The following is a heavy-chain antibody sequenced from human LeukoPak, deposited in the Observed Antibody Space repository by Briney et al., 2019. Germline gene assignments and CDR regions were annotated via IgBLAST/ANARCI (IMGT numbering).Heavy chain of an antibody. V-gene: IGHV4-39*01. Sequence: PSETLSLTCTVSGGSISSSSYYWGWIRQPPGKGLEWIGSIYYSGSTYYNPSLKSRVTISVDTSKNQFSLKLSSVTAADTAVYYCARHMYCYDSSGYYLDYWGQGTLVTVSS. CDR3: ARHMYCYDSSGYYLDY. CDR2: IYYSGST. J-gene: IGHJ4*02. CDR1: GGSISSSSYY. D-gene: IGHD3-22*01.